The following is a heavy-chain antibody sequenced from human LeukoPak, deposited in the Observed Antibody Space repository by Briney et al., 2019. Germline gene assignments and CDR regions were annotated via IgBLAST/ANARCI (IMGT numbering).Heavy chain of an antibody. Sequence: ASVKGSFKASGSSVASYSISWVRQAPGQGLEWMGWISANNRNTNFAQNLHGRVTMTTDTSTSTAYMELRSLSSDDTAVYYCARGQYFFDYWGQGSVVAVSS. CDR1: GSSVASYS. V-gene: IGHV1-18*01. J-gene: IGHJ4*02. CDR2: ISANNRNT. CDR3: ARGQYFFDY.